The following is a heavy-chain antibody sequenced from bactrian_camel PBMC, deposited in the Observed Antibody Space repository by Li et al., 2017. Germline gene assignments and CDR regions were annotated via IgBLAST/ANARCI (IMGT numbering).Heavy chain of an antibody. Sequence: HVQLVESGGGSVQARGSLRLSCSASDSVYNSESHCMAWFRQAPGKEREGVAAACYGGPPEYADSVKGRFAISRDNAKNTVYLQMKSLAPEDSAVYYCVSGPKDGTWNNPTFGYWGQGTQVTVS. CDR2: ACYGGPP. V-gene: IGHV3S57*01. CDR1: DSVYNSESHC. CDR3: VSGPKDGTWNNPTFGY. D-gene: IGHD1*01. J-gene: IGHJ6*01.